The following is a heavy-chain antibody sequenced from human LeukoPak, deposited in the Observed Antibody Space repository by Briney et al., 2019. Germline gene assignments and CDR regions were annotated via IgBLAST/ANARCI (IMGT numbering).Heavy chain of an antibody. CDR1: GVSISSYY. D-gene: IGHD1-26*01. CDR3: ARALKERSLDY. V-gene: IGHV4-59*01. CDR2: IYYSGST. Sequence: SETLSLTCTVSGVSISSYYWSWIRQPPGKGLEWIGYIYYSGSTNYNPSLKSRVTISVDTSKNQFSLKLSSVTAADTAVYYCARALKERSLDYWGQGTLVTVSS. J-gene: IGHJ4*02.